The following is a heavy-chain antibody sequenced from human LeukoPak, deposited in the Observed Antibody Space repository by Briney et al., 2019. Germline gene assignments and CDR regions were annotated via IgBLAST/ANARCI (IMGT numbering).Heavy chain of an antibody. V-gene: IGHV4-34*01. CDR2: INHRGST. J-gene: IGHJ4*02. D-gene: IGHD6-13*01. CDR1: GGSFSGYY. Sequence: SETLSLTCAVYGGSFSGYYWTWIRQPPGKRLEWIGEINHRGSTNYNPSLKSRVSMSIDTSKNQFSLRLSSVTAADTAVYYCAKGKAGPLDYWGQGTLVTVSS. CDR3: AKGKAGPLDY.